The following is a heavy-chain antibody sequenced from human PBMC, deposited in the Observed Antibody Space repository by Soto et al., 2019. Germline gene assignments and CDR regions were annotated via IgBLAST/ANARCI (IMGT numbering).Heavy chain of an antibody. V-gene: IGHV1-69*13. D-gene: IGHD3-10*01. CDR3: ARQGVRWFYFDY. Sequence: SVKVSCKASGGTFSGFAINWVRQAPGQGLEWMGGIIPIFGTANYAQKFQGRVTITADESTSTAYLQWSSLKASDTAMYYCARQGVRWFYFDYWGQGTLVTVTS. CDR2: IIPIFGTA. J-gene: IGHJ4*02. CDR1: GGTFSGFA.